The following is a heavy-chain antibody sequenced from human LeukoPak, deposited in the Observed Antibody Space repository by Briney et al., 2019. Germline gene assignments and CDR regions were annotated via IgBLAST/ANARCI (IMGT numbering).Heavy chain of an antibody. J-gene: IGHJ4*02. CDR1: GGTFSSYA. CDR3: ARDRGLGYCSSTSCQIDY. CDR2: IIPIFGTA. Sequence: ASVKVSCKASGGTFSSYAISWVRQAPGQGREWMGGIIPIFGTANYAQKFQGRVTITADESTSTAYMELSSLRSDDTAVYYCARDRGLGYCSSTSCQIDYWGQGTLVTVSS. D-gene: IGHD2-2*01. V-gene: IGHV1-69*13.